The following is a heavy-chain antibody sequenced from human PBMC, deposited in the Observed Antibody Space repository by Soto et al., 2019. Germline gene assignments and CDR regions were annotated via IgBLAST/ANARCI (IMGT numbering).Heavy chain of an antibody. CDR3: ARVMIVPTPDPPLFYYSGLDV. D-gene: IGHD3-22*01. CDR2: IYYSGST. Sequence: QVQLQESGPGLVKPSETLSLTCAVSGDSISNYYWSWIRQPPGKGLEWIGYIYYSGSTNYNPSLKSRVTISLDTSKNQFSLRLTSVTAADTAVYYCARVMIVPTPDPPLFYYSGLDVWGQGTTVTVSS. J-gene: IGHJ6*02. CDR1: GDSISNYY. V-gene: IGHV4-59*01.